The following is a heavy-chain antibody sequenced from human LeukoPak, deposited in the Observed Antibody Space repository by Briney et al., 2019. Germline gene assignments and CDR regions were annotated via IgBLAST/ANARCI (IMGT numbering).Heavy chain of an antibody. CDR1: GYIFTDYY. CDR3: ARGEDNGDDFDY. V-gene: IGHV1-2*04. CDR2: INPNSGGT. J-gene: IGHJ4*02. Sequence: ASVKVSCKASGYIFTDYYKHWVRQAPGQELGWMGRINPNSGGTNYAQKFQGWVTMTRDTSISTAYMELSRLRSDDTAVYYCARGEDNGDDFDYWGQGTLVTVSS. D-gene: IGHD4-17*01.